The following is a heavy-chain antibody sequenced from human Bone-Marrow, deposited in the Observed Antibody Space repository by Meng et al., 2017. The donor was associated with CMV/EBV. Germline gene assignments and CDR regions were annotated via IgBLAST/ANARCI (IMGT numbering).Heavy chain of an antibody. CDR2: IWSDANKK. CDR3: ARGWMTNFYDSGGQKMDY. CDR1: GFTFSSHG. D-gene: IGHD3-22*01. Sequence: GESLKISCAASGFTFSSHGMHWVRQAPGKGLEWVAVIWSDANKKYYADSVKGRFTISRDNSKNTVYLQVSSLRADDTAVYYCARGWMTNFYDSGGQKMDYWGQGTLVTVSS. V-gene: IGHV3-33*01. J-gene: IGHJ4*02.